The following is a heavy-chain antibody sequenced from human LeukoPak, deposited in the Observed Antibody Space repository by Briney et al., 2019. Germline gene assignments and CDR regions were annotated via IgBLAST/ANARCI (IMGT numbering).Heavy chain of an antibody. CDR3: ARDRYDSSGYIWFDP. CDR2: IYHSGST. Sequence: SPSETLSLTCTVSGYTITSGYYWGWIRQHPGKGLEWIGSIYHSGSTYYNLSLKSRVTISVDTSKNQFSLKLSSVTAADTAVYYCARDRYDSSGYIWFDPWGQGTLVTVSS. D-gene: IGHD3-22*01. CDR1: GYTITSGYY. V-gene: IGHV4-38-2*02. J-gene: IGHJ5*02.